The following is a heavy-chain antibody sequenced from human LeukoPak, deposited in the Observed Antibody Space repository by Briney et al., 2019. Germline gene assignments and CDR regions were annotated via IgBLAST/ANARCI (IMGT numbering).Heavy chain of an antibody. CDR3: ARHYGP. CDR1: SSNW. V-gene: IGHV4-39*01. J-gene: IGHJ5*02. D-gene: IGHD3-10*01. Sequence: SSNWMSWIRQPPGKGLAWIGSIYDSGSTYYNPSLKSRVTISVDTSKNQFSLKLNSVTAADTAVYYCARHYGPWGQGTLVTVSS. CDR2: IYDSGST.